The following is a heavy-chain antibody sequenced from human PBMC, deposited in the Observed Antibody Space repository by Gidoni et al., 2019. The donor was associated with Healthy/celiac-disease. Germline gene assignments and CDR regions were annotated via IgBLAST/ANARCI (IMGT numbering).Heavy chain of an antibody. CDR2: ISCSGGRT. J-gene: IGHJ4*02. Sequence: EVPLLESGGGLVQPGGSLRLSCSASGFTFSIYAMSWFRQAPGKGLEWVSAISCSGGRTYYADAVKGRFTISRDNAKNTLYLQMNSLRAEDTAVYYCAKSGDCSGGSCYSGLLDYWGQGTLVTVSS. CDR3: AKSGDCSGGSCYSGLLDY. CDR1: GFTFSIYA. V-gene: IGHV3-23*01. D-gene: IGHD2-15*01.